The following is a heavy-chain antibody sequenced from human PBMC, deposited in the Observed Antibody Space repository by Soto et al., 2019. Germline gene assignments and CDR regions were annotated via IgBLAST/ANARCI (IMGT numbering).Heavy chain of an antibody. CDR3: AVGEIWFGESRNAFDI. Sequence: GGSLRLSCAASGFTFSSYAMSWVRQAPGKGLEWVSAISGSGGSTYYADSVKGRFTISRDNSKNTLYLQMNSLRAEDTAVYYCAVGEIWFGESRNAFDIWGQGTMVTVSS. CDR1: GFTFSSYA. CDR2: ISGSGGST. J-gene: IGHJ3*02. V-gene: IGHV3-23*01. D-gene: IGHD3-10*01.